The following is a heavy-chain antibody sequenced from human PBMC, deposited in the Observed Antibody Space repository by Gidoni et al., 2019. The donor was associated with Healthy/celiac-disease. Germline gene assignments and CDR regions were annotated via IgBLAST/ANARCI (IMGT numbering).Heavy chain of an antibody. Sequence: EVQLVQSGAEVTKPGESLKISCKGSGYSFTSYWIGWVRQMHGKGLEWMGIIYPGDADTRYSPSFQGQVTISADKSISTAYLQWSSLKASDTAMYYCARLGGYQEYYYYYYMDVWGKGTTVTVSS. CDR2: IYPGDADT. D-gene: IGHD1-26*01. J-gene: IGHJ6*03. CDR1: GYSFTSYW. V-gene: IGHV5-51*01. CDR3: ARLGGYQEYYYYYYMDV.